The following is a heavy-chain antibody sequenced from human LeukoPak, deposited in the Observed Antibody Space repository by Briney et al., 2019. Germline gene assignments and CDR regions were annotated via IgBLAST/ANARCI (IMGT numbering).Heavy chain of an antibody. D-gene: IGHD3-22*01. J-gene: IGHJ4*02. V-gene: IGHV3-23*01. CDR2: ISGSGDST. Sequence: SGGSLRLSCAASGFTFSSYAMSWVRQAPGKGLEWVSAISGSGDSTYYTGSVKGRFTISRDNSKNTLYLQVNSLRAEDTAVYYCAKGYDSSGYYAGDVDYWGQGTLVTVSS. CDR3: AKGYDSSGYYAGDVDY. CDR1: GFTFSSYA.